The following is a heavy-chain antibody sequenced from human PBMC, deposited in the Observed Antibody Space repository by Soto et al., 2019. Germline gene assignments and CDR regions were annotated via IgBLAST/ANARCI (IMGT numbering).Heavy chain of an antibody. D-gene: IGHD3-22*01. CDR1: CGSISSGGYY. J-gene: IGHJ4*02. V-gene: IGHV4-31*03. CDR2: IYYSGST. Sequence: TWETLSLTCTVSCGSISSGGYYWSWIRQHPGKGLEWIGYIYYSGSTYYNPSLKSRVTISVDTSKNQFSLKLSSVTAADTAVYYCARKEGAYSSGSVQGPFDYWGQGTLVTVSS. CDR3: ARKEGAYSSGSVQGPFDY.